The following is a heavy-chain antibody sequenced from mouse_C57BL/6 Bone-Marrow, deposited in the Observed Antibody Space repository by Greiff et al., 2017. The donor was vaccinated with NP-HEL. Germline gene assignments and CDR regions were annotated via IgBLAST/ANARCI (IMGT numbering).Heavy chain of an antibody. J-gene: IGHJ3*01. D-gene: IGHD2-4*01. CDR2: IYPRSGNT. CDR1: GYTFTSYG. CDR3: ARGLRRKFAY. Sequence: QVQLQQSGAELARPGASVKLSCKASGYTFTSYGISWVKQRTGQGLEWIGEIYPRSGNTYYNEKFKGKATLTADKSSSTAYMELRSLTSEDSAVYFCARGLRRKFAYWGQGTLVTVSA. V-gene: IGHV1-81*01.